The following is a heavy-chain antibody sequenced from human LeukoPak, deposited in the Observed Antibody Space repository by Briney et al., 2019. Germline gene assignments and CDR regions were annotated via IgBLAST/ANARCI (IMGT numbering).Heavy chain of an antibody. CDR3: ARWDRFHGV. V-gene: IGHV3-21*01. CDR2: ISSTSTYI. D-gene: IGHD1-14*01. Sequence: PGGSLRLSCAASGFTFSTYSMNWVRQALGKGLEWVSSISSTSTYIYYADSVKGRFTISRDNAKNSLYLQMNNLRAEDTAVYYCARWDRFHGVWGQGTLVTVSS. J-gene: IGHJ4*02. CDR1: GFTFSTYS.